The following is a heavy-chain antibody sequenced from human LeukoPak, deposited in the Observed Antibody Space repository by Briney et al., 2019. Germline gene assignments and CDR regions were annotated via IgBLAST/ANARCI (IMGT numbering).Heavy chain of an antibody. CDR1: GFTFSSYS. CDR3: ARDPAVGYVWGRSDHYFDC. D-gene: IGHD3-16*01. Sequence: GGSLRLSCAASGFTFSSYSMNWVRKAPGKGLEWVSSISSRGGYIYYADSVKGRFTSSRDNAKNSLYLQMNSLRAEDTAVYYCARDPAVGYVWGRSDHYFDCWGQGTLVTVSS. J-gene: IGHJ4*02. V-gene: IGHV3-21*01. CDR2: ISSRGGYI.